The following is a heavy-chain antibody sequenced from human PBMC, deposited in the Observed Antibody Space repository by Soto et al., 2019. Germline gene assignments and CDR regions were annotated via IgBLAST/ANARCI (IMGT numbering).Heavy chain of an antibody. CDR3: ARGASWRYNWFDP. CDR2: INPSTGGT. Sequence: QVQLVQSGAEVKKPGASVKVSCKASGYTFSGFYVHWVRQAPGQGLEWMGWINPSTGGTVYAQTFLGRVTMTSDTSISTAYMELSRLTSDDTAVFYCARGASWRYNWFDPWGQGTLVTVSS. V-gene: IGHV1-2*02. D-gene: IGHD2-2*01. CDR1: GYTFSGFY. J-gene: IGHJ5*02.